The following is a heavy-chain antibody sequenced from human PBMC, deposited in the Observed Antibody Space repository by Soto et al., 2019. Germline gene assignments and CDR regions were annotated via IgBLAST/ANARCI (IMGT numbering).Heavy chain of an antibody. D-gene: IGHD2-2*01. CDR3: ARWAPHCSSTSCYASDLYGMDV. J-gene: IGHJ6*02. V-gene: IGHV1-18*01. Sequence: ASVKVSCKASGYTFTSYGISWVRQAPGQGLEWMGWISAYNGNTNYAQKLQGRVTMTTDTSTSTAYMELRSLRSDDTAAYYCARWAPHCSSTSCYASDLYGMDVWGQGTTVTVSS. CDR2: ISAYNGNT. CDR1: GYTFTSYG.